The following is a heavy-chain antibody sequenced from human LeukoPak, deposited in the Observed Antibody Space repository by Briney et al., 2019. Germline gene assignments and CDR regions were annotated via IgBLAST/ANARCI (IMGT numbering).Heavy chain of an antibody. CDR3: ARGRFLEWLSGHGFDY. Sequence: PGGSLRLSCAASGFTFDNYGMSWVRQAPGKGLEWVSGINWNGGSTGYAASVKGRFTISRDNAKNSLYLQMNSLRAEDTALYYCARGRFLEWLSGHGFDYWGQGTLVTVSS. J-gene: IGHJ4*02. V-gene: IGHV3-20*04. CDR1: GFTFDNYG. D-gene: IGHD3-3*01. CDR2: INWNGGST.